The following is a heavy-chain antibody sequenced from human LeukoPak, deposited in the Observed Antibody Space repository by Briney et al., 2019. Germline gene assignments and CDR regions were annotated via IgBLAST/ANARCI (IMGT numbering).Heavy chain of an antibody. CDR1: GFTFSSYG. J-gene: IGHJ3*01. CDR3: AKSLNYYYDSSGSSKGGFDF. CDR2: IRYDGNNK. D-gene: IGHD3-22*01. V-gene: IGHV3-30*02. Sequence: PGGSLRLSCAASGFTFSSYGMHWVRQAPGKGLEWVAFIRYDGNNKYYADSVKGRFTISRDNSKNTLYLQMNSLRAEDTAVYDCAKSLNYYYDSSGSSKGGFDFWGQGTMVTVSS.